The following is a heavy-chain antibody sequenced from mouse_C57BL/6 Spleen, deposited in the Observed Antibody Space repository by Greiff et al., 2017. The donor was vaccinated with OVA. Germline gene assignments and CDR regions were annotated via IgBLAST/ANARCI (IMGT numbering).Heavy chain of an antibody. V-gene: IGHV2-5*01. CDR3: AKGGDYGNGEYYYAMDY. D-gene: IGHD2-1*01. J-gene: IGHJ4*01. Sequence: VQLKESGPGLVQPSQSLSITCTVSGFSLTSYGVHWVRQSPGKGLEWLGVIWRGGSTDYNAAFMSRLSITKDNSKSQVFFKMNSLQADDTAIYYCAKGGDYGNGEYYYAMDYWGQGTSVTVSS. CDR1: GFSLTSYG. CDR2: IWRGGST.